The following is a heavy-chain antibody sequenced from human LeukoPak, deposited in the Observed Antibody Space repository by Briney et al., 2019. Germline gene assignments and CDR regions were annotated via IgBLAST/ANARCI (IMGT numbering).Heavy chain of an antibody. D-gene: IGHD3-22*01. V-gene: IGHV4-34*01. CDR2: INHSGST. CDR1: GGSFSGYY. CDR3: ARLYDSSGFPFDY. J-gene: IGHJ4*02. Sequence: SETLSLTCAVYGGSFSGYYWSWLRQPPGKGLEWIGEINHSGSTNYNPSLKSRFTISVDTSKNQFSLKLSSVTAADTAVYYCARLYDSSGFPFDYWGQGTLVTVSS.